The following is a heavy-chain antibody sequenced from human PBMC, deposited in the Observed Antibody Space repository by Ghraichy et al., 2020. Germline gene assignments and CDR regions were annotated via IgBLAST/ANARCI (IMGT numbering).Heavy chain of an antibody. CDR3: ARPKFWSGYDWYFDL. Sequence: GESLNISCAASGFTFSSYWMHWVRQAPGKGLVWVSRINSDGSSTSYADSVKGRFTISRDNAKNTLYLQMNSLRAEDTAVYYCARPKFWSGYDWYFDLWGRGTLVTVSS. CDR2: INSDGSST. D-gene: IGHD3-3*01. J-gene: IGHJ2*01. CDR1: GFTFSSYW. V-gene: IGHV3-74*01.